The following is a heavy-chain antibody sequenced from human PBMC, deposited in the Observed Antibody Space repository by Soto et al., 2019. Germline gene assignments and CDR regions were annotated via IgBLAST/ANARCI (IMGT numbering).Heavy chain of an antibody. CDR3: AMTDTTLYNWFDP. J-gene: IGHJ5*02. CDR1: GGSISGYY. D-gene: IGHD1-26*01. V-gene: IGHV4-59*12. Sequence: QVQLQESGPGLVKPSETLSLTCTVSGGSISGYYWSWIRQSPGKGLEWIGHIYYSGTTKYNPSLKSRVTMSLDTSKKQFSLRLNSVTAADTAVYYCAMTDTTLYNWFDPWGQGTLVTVSS. CDR2: IYYSGTT.